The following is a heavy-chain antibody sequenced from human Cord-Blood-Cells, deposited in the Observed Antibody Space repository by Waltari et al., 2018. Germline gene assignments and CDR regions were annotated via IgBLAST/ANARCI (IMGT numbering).Heavy chain of an antibody. Sequence: QVKLVESGGGLVKSGGSRSLYRASSEFTFIYHYLVWIRQAPGKGQEWVSYISSSGITIYYADAVKGRFTISRDNAKNSLYLQMNSLRAEDTAVYYCASYPPLDFWSGDAFDIWGQGTMVTGSS. D-gene: IGHD3-3*01. CDR1: EFTFIYHY. J-gene: IGHJ3*02. V-gene: IGHV3-11*01. CDR3: ASYPPLDFWSGDAFDI. CDR2: ISSSGITI.